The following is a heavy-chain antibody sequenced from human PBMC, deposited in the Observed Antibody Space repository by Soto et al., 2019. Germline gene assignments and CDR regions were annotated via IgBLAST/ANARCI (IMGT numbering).Heavy chain of an antibody. CDR1: GFSFIDHY. CDR3: VRGGGGGQFDS. D-gene: IGHD2-21*01. J-gene: IGHJ5*01. V-gene: IGHV3-11*05. CDR2: ISPRSNYR. Sequence: PGRSLRLSCAASGFSFIDHYMSWFRQAPGKGLEWLSYISPRSNYREYADSVKGRHTISRDNAKKSLFLKMNSLSAEDTGVYYCVRGGGGGQFDSWGQGTLVTVSS.